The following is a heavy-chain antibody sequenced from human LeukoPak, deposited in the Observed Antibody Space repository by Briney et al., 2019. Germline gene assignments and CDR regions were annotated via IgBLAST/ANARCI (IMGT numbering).Heavy chain of an antibody. V-gene: IGHV3-30*02. D-gene: IGHD3-22*01. CDR3: AKNQLYDSSGYLDY. CDR2: IRYDGSNK. Sequence: GGSLRLSCAASGFTFSSYGMHWVRQAPGKGLEWVAFIRYDGSNKYYADSVKGRFTISRDNSKNTLYLQMNSLRAEDTAVYYCAKNQLYDSSGYLDYWGQGTLVTVSS. J-gene: IGHJ4*02. CDR1: GFTFSSYG.